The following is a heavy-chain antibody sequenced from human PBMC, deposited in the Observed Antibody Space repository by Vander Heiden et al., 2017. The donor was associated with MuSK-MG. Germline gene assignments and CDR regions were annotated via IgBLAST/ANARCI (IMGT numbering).Heavy chain of an antibody. Sequence: EVQLVESGGGLVQPGRSLRLSCAASGFTFDDYARHWVRQAPGKGLEWASGISWNSGSIGYADPVKGRFTISRDNAKNPLYLQMNSLRAEDTALYYCVSGYSSGCYWGQGTLVTVSS. CDR2: ISWNSGSI. V-gene: IGHV3-9*01. CDR1: GFTFDDYA. J-gene: IGHJ4*02. CDR3: VSGYSSGCY. D-gene: IGHD6-19*01.